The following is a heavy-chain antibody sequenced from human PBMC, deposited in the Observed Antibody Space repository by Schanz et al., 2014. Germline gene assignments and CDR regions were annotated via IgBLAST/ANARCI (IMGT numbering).Heavy chain of an antibody. D-gene: IGHD3-22*01. CDR1: GGTFGRYT. CDR3: ARDIQYHYDTSGPVGAFDI. V-gene: IGHV1-69*08. CDR2: NIPILGME. Sequence: QVQLVQSGAEVKKPGSSVNVSCEASGGTFGRYTISWLRQTPGQGLEWMGRNIPILGMENYAQKFQGRVTITADISTSTAYMDLSSLRSDDTVMYYCARDIQYHYDTSGPVGAFDIWGQGTVVTVSS. J-gene: IGHJ3*02.